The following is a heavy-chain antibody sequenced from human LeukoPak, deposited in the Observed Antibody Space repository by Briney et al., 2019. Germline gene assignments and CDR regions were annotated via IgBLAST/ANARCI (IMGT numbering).Heavy chain of an antibody. V-gene: IGHV3-30*04. J-gene: IGHJ4*01. CDR3: ARDGGYTGGWTYGAGDY. D-gene: IGHD2-8*02. CDR2: ISNDGNEK. CDR1: GFTFSAYV. Sequence: GGSLRLSCAASGFTFSAYVMHWVRQAPGKGLEWVAVISNDGNEKYYADSVKGRFSISRDNSKNTLYLQMSSLRTEDTAVYYCARDGGYTGGWTYGAGDYWGQGNLVTVSS.